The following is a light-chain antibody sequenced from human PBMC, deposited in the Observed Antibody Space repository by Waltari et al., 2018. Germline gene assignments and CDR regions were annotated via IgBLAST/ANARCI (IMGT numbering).Light chain of an antibody. V-gene: IGKV3-20*01. CDR3: QHYVSLPVT. CDR1: QSVGRS. CDR2: GAS. Sequence: SCRARQSVGRSLAWYQQKPGQAPRLLIYGASSRATGIPDGFSGGGSGTDFSLTISRLEPEDFAAYHCQHYVSLPVTFGQGTKVEIK. J-gene: IGKJ1*01.